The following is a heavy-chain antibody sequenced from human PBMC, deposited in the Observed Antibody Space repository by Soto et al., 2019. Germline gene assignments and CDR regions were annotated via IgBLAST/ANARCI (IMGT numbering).Heavy chain of an antibody. CDR1: GFSLSTSGVG. CDR2: IYWSGDE. Sequence: QGTLKESGPTLVKPTQTLTLTCSFSGFSLSTSGVGVGWIRQSPGKALEWLALIYWSGDEHYRPSLKSRLSIIKDTSKNHVVVIMTDMDPVDTATYYCARGLATLPGFAFDIWGQGTMVTVSS. V-gene: IGHV2-5*01. D-gene: IGHD6-6*01. CDR3: ARGLATLPGFAFDI. J-gene: IGHJ3*02.